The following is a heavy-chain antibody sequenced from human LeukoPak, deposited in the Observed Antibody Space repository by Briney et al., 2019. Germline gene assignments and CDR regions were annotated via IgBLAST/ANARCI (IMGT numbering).Heavy chain of an antibody. V-gene: IGHV3-23*01. CDR2: ISGSGGST. CDR3: ARDTLSITIFGVAELDY. CDR1: GFTFSSYA. D-gene: IGHD3-3*01. Sequence: GGSLRLSCAASGFTFSSYAMSWVRQAPGKGLEWVSAISGSGGSTYYADSVKGRFTISRDNSKNTLYLQMNSLRAEDTAVYYCARDTLSITIFGVAELDYWGQGTLVTVSS. J-gene: IGHJ4*02.